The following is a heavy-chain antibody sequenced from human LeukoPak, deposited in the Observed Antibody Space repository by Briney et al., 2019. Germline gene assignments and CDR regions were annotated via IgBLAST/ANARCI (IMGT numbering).Heavy chain of an antibody. V-gene: IGHV1-2*02. CDR3: ARGPDSSGFYPFDY. CDR2: INPKSGGT. CDR1: GYTFTGYY. Sequence: ASVKVSCKASGYTFTGYYMHWVRQAPGQGLEWMGWINPKSGGTNYAQKFQGRVTMTRDTSISTAYMEMSRLRSDDTAVYYCARGPDSSGFYPFDYWGQGTLVTVSS. J-gene: IGHJ4*02. D-gene: IGHD3-22*01.